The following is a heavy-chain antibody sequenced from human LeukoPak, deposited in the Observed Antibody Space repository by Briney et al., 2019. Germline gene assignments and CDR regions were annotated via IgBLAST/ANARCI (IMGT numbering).Heavy chain of an antibody. Sequence: PGGSLRLSCAASGFSFRTFWMTWVRQARGKGLEWVANIKHDGTEKSYVDSLKGRFTISRDNAKDSLYLQMSSLRAEDTAVYYCARWASTVTDYSYYGRDVWGHGTTVTVSS. CDR1: GFSFRTFW. V-gene: IGHV3-7*01. J-gene: IGHJ6*02. CDR2: IKHDGTEK. CDR3: ARWASTVTDYSYYGRDV. D-gene: IGHD4-17*01.